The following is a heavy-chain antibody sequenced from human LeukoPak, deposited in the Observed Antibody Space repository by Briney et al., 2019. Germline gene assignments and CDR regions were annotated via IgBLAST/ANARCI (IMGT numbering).Heavy chain of an antibody. CDR1: GFTFSSYG. J-gene: IGHJ6*02. V-gene: IGHV3-30*03. CDR2: ISYDGSNK. Sequence: VQPGRSLRLSCAASGFTFSSYGMHWVRQAPGKGLEWVAVISYDGSNKYYADSVKGRFTISRDNSKNTLYLQMNSLRAEDTAVYYCARQGSTVVTPWYYYGMDVWGQGTTVTVSS. D-gene: IGHD4-23*01. CDR3: ARQGSTVVTPWYYYGMDV.